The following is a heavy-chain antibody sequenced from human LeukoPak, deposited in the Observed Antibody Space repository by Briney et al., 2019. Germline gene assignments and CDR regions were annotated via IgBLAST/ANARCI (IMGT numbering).Heavy chain of an antibody. D-gene: IGHD5-18*01. Sequence: PGGSLRLSCAASGFTFSSYGMSWVRQAPGKGLEWVSAISGSGGSTYYADSVKGRFTISRDNSKNTLYLQMNSLRAEDTAVYYCAKTHTAMALYYMDVWGKGTTVTISS. CDR3: AKTHTAMALYYMDV. CDR2: ISGSGGST. CDR1: GFTFSSYG. J-gene: IGHJ6*03. V-gene: IGHV3-23*01.